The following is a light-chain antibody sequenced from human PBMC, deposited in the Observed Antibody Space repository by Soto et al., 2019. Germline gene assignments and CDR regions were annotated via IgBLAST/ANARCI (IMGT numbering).Light chain of an antibody. J-gene: IGLJ1*01. Sequence: QSVLTQPPSVSAAPGQKVTISCSGSSSNSGNNYVSWYQQLPGTAPKLLIYENNKRPSGIPDRFSGSKSGTSATLGISGLQTWDEADYYCGTWDSSPSRGVFGTGTKVXVL. CDR1: SSNSGNNY. V-gene: IGLV1-51*02. CDR3: GTWDSSPSRGV. CDR2: ENN.